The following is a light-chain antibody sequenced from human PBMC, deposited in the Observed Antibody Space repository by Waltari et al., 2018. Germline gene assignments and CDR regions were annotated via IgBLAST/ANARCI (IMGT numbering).Light chain of an antibody. Sequence: EVVLTQSPATLSLSPGERATLSCRASQSVYNFLAWYQQKPGQAPRLLICGASQRATGIPARCSGSGSGTDFTLTISSLEPEDVAVYYCQQRANWPPLTFGGGTKVEIK. CDR2: GAS. V-gene: IGKV3-11*01. J-gene: IGKJ4*01. CDR3: QQRANWPPLT. CDR1: QSVYNF.